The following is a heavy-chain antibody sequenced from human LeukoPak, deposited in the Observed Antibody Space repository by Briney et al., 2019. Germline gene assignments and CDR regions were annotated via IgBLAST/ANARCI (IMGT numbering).Heavy chain of an antibody. CDR2: ISYDGSNK. CDR1: GFTFSSYG. J-gene: IGHJ5*02. D-gene: IGHD4-17*01. CDR3: AKEHAYGDYYFGAAGRIDP. Sequence: PGRSLRLSCAASGFTFSSYGMHWVRQAPGKGLEWVAVISYDGSNKYYADSVKGRFTISRDNSKNTLYLQMNSLRAEDTAVYYCAKEHAYGDYYFGAAGRIDPWGQGTLVTVSS. V-gene: IGHV3-30*18.